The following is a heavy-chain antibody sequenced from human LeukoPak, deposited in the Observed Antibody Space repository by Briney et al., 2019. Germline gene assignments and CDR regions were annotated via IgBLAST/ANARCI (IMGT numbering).Heavy chain of an antibody. J-gene: IGHJ5*02. Sequence: KPSETLSLTCAVSGYSISSGYYWGWIRQPPGKGLEWIGSIYHSGSTYYNPSLKSRVTISVDTSKNQFSLKLSSVTAADTAVYYCARKSNIVVVPAAGPPNWFDPWGQGTLVTVSS. D-gene: IGHD2-2*01. CDR3: ARKSNIVVVPAAGPPNWFDP. CDR2: IYHSGST. V-gene: IGHV4-38-2*01. CDR1: GYSISSGYY.